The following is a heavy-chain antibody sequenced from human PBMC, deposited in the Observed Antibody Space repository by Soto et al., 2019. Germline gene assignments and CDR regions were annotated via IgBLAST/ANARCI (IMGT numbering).Heavy chain of an antibody. CDR2: IYHSGST. CDR1: GGSFSSGGYS. Sequence: PSETLSLTCAVSGGSFSSGGYSWSWIGQPPGKGLEWIGYIYHSGSTYYNPSLKSRVTISVDRSKNQFSLRLSSVTAADTAVYYCARAPFTIFGVVIFDYWGQGTLVTVS. D-gene: IGHD3-3*01. J-gene: IGHJ4*02. CDR3: ARAPFTIFGVVIFDY. V-gene: IGHV4-30-2*01.